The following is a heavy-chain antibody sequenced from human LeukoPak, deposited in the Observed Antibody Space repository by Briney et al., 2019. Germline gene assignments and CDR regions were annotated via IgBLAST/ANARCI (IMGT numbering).Heavy chain of an antibody. CDR3: ARISDTRDYYDGQENDY. J-gene: IGHJ4*02. Sequence: RASVKVSCKASGYTFSSYGISWVRQAPGQGLEWMGWISGYNGHTKYAQKVQGRVTMTIDTSTSTAYMELSSLRSEDTGVYYCARISDTRDYYDGQENDYWGQGTLVTVSS. D-gene: IGHD3-22*01. CDR2: ISGYNGHT. V-gene: IGHV1-18*01. CDR1: GYTFSSYG.